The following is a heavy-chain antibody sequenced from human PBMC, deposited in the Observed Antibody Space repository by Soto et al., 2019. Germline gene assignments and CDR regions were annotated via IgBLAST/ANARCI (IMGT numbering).Heavy chain of an antibody. D-gene: IGHD1-1*01. V-gene: IGHV1-69*01. CDR2: IIPIFGTA. CDR1: GGTFSSYA. Sequence: QGQLVQSGAEVKKPGSSVKVSCKASGGTFSSYAISWVRQAPGQGLEWMGGIIPIFGTANYAQKFQGRVTITADESTSTAYMELSSLSSEDTAVYYCVRRLQRVRREIDYWGQGTLVTVSS. J-gene: IGHJ4*02. CDR3: VRRLQRVRREIDY.